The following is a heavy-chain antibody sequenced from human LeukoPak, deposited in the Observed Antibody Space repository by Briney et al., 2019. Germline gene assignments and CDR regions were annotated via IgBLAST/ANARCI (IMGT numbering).Heavy chain of an antibody. CDR1: GGSISSYY. J-gene: IGHJ6*02. V-gene: IGHV4-59*08. Sequence: PSETLSLTCTVSGGSISSYYWSWIRQPPGKGLEWIGYIYYSGSTNYNPSLKSRVTISVDTSKNQFSLKLSSVTAADTAVYYCARHEGEQWLVPPGYYYYGMDVWGQGTTVTVSS. CDR2: IYYSGST. D-gene: IGHD6-19*01. CDR3: ARHEGEQWLVPPGYYYYGMDV.